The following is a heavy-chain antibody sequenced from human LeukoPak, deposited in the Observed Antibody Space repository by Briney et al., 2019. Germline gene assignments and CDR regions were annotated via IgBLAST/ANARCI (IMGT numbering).Heavy chain of an antibody. J-gene: IGHJ5*02. D-gene: IGHD6-6*01. CDR2: IYYSGNT. Sequence: SETLSLTCTVSGGSISSSGSYCGWIRQPPGKGLEWIGSIYYSGNTYNPSLKSRGTISVDTSTNQFSLNLTSVTAADTAMYYCARVMAARREDLNWFDPWGQGTLVTVSS. CDR3: ARVMAARREDLNWFDP. V-gene: IGHV4-39*07. CDR1: GGSISSSGSY.